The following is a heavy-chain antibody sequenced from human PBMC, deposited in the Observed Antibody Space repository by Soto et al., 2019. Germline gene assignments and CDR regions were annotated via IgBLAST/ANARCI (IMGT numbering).Heavy chain of an antibody. CDR1: GFTFSTYT. J-gene: IGHJ6*02. CDR3: ARDGYCSGGSCLDGMDV. Sequence: GSLRLSCAASGFTFSTYTMHWVRQAPGKGLEWVALISYDGSNKYYADSVKGRFTISRDNSNSTLYLQMNSLRAEDTAVYYCARDGYCSGGSCLDGMDVWGQGTTVTVSS. D-gene: IGHD2-15*01. CDR2: ISYDGSNK. V-gene: IGHV3-30-3*01.